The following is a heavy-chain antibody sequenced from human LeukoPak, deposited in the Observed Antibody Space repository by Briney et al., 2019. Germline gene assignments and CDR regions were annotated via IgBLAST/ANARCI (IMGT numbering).Heavy chain of an antibody. CDR1: GFTFSSYA. CDR2: IGSGGVST. CDR3: AKTTGEPRMMYYFDY. V-gene: IGHV3-23*01. Sequence: GGSLRLSCAASGFTFSSYAMSWVRQAPGKGLEWVSAIGSGGVSTYYAESVKGRFTISRDNSKNTLYLQMNSLRAEDTAIYHCAKTTGEPRMMYYFDYWGQGTLVTVSS. D-gene: IGHD7-27*01. J-gene: IGHJ4*02.